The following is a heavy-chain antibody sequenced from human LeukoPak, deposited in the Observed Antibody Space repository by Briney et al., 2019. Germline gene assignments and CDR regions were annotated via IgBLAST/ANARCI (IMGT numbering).Heavy chain of an antibody. D-gene: IGHD2-2*01. Sequence: TGGSLRLSCAASGFIFSNYAIHWVRQAPGKGLEWVAVISYDGSNKYYADSVKGRFTISRDISKNTLYLQMNSLRAEDTAVYYCARGYCSSISCYVDYWGQGTLVTVSS. CDR2: ISYDGSNK. CDR3: ARGYCSSISCYVDY. V-gene: IGHV3-30*04. CDR1: GFIFSNYA. J-gene: IGHJ4*02.